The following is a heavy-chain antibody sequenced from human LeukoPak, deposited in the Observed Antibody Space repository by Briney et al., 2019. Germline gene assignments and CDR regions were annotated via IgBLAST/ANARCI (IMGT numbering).Heavy chain of an antibody. Sequence: GGSLRLSCPASGFTLDDYGMSWVRQAPGKGLEWVSGINWNGGSTGYADSVKGRFTIARDNAKNALYLQMNSLRAEDTALYHCARNSPLDAFDIGGQGTMVTVSS. CDR3: ARNSPLDAFDI. J-gene: IGHJ3*02. CDR1: GFTLDDYG. CDR2: INWNGGST. V-gene: IGHV3-20*01.